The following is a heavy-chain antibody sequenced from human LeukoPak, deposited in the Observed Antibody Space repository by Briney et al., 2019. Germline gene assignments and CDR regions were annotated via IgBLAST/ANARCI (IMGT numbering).Heavy chain of an antibody. D-gene: IGHD3-9*01. CDR2: IWYDGSNK. J-gene: IGHJ6*02. CDR1: GFTXSSYG. V-gene: IGHV3-33*01. Sequence: PGGSLRLSCAASGFTXSSYGMHWVRQAPGKGLEWVAVIWYDGSNKYYADSVKGRFTIPRDNSKNTLYLQMNSLRAEDTAVYYCARDYAISYYGMDVWGQGTTVTVSS. CDR3: ARDYAISYYGMDV.